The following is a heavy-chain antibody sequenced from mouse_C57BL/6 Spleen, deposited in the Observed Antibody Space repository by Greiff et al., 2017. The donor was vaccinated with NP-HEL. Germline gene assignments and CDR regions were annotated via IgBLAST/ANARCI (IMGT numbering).Heavy chain of an antibody. CDR2: ISDGGSYT. CDR1: GFTFSSYA. V-gene: IGHV5-4*01. J-gene: IGHJ4*01. D-gene: IGHD1-1*01. CDR3: ARDGGGTVVALDYYYAMDY. Sequence: EVQGVESGGGLVKPGGSLKLSCAASGFTFSSYAMSWVRQTPEKRLEWVATISDGGSYTYYPDNVKGRFTISRDNAKNNLYLQMSHLKSEDTAMYYCARDGGGTVVALDYYYAMDYWGQGTSVTVSS.